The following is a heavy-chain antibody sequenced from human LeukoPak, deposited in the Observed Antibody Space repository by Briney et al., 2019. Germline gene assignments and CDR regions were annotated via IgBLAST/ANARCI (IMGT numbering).Heavy chain of an antibody. CDR2: IYASGENT. Sequence: PGGSLRLSCAASGFTFSSYAMTWVXQAPGXGLEWVSGIYASGENTYYADSVKGRFTISRDNSKNTLYLQMNSLRGEDTAVXYCAIETELGFDYWGQGTLVTVSS. CDR1: GFTFSSYA. CDR3: AIETELGFDY. D-gene: IGHD7-27*01. J-gene: IGHJ4*02. V-gene: IGHV3-23*01.